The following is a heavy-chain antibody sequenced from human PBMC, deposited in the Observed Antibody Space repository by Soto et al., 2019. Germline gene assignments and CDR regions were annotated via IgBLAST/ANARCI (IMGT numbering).Heavy chain of an antibody. CDR2: FRSGGDDGTT. CDR3: AKKVNSGPGSQYFDY. V-gene: IGHV3-23*01. CDR1: GFTFSSYS. J-gene: IGHJ4*02. Sequence: GGSLRLSCAASGFTFSSYSMSWVRQAPGKGLEWVSGFRSGGDDGTTHYADSVKGRFTISRDNSKNTLFLQMDSLRAEDTAIYYCAKKVNSGPGSQYFDYWGQGTLVTVSS. D-gene: IGHD3-10*01.